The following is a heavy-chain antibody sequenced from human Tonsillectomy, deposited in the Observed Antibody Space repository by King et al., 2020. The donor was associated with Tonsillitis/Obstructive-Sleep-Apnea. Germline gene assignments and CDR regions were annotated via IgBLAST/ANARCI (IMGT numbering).Heavy chain of an antibody. V-gene: IGHV4-59*01. CDR2: IYDSGST. CDR1: GGSISRYY. D-gene: IGHD2-8*01. Sequence: QLQESGPGLVKSSETLSLTCTVSGGSISRYYWSWIRQPPGKGLEWVGYIYDSGSTNYNPSLKSRVTIAVDTSKNKFTLKLTSVTAADTAVYYCARDMVLEAGGEAFDIWGQGTMVTVSS. J-gene: IGHJ3*02. CDR3: ARDMVLEAGGEAFDI.